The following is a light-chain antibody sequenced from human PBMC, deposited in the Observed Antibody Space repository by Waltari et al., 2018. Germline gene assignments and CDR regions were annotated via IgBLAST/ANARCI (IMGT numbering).Light chain of an antibody. CDR1: QNINYW. J-gene: IGKJ1*01. CDR3: QQYNSFPWT. V-gene: IGKV1-5*03. Sequence: DIQMTQSPSTLSASVGDRVTITCRAGQNINYWLAWYQQKPGKAPNLLIYKASSLESGVPSRFSGSGSGTEFTLTISSLQPGDFATYYCQQYNSFPWTFGQGTKVEIK. CDR2: KAS.